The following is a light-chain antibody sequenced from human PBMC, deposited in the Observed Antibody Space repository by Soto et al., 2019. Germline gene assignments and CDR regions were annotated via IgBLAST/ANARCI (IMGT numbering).Light chain of an antibody. V-gene: IGKV1-5*03. Sequence: DIQMTQSPSTLSASVGDRVTITCRASQSITPWLAWYQQKPGKAPKLLSYKASNLESGVPSRFTGSGYGTEFTLTISSLKTDDFATYYCLQYNSFWTFGQGTKVEIK. CDR1: QSITPW. CDR3: LQYNSFWT. J-gene: IGKJ1*01. CDR2: KAS.